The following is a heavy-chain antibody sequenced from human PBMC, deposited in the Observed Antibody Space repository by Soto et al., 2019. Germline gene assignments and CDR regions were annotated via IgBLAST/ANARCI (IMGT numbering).Heavy chain of an antibody. CDR2: FDPEDGET. CDR1: GYTLTELS. CDR3: ATVKSFSPLRMLDEKYFDY. V-gene: IGHV1-24*01. J-gene: IGHJ4*02. Sequence: ASVKVSCKVSGYTLTELSMHWVRQAPGKGLEWMGGFDPEDGETIYAQKFQGRVTMTEDTSTDTAYMELSSLRSEDTAVYYCATVKSFSPLRMLDEKYFDYWGQGTLVTVSS. D-gene: IGHD5-12*01.